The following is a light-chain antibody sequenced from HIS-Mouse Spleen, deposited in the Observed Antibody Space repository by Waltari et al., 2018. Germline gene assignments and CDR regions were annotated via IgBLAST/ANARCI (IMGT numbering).Light chain of an antibody. CDR1: KVGDKS. Sequence: SYELTQPPSVSVSPGQTASSTCSGVKVGDKSACWYQQKPGQSPVLVIYQDSKRPSGLPERFSGSNSGNTATLTISGTQAMDEADYYCQAWDSSTVVFGGGTKLTVL. V-gene: IGLV3-1*01. CDR2: QDS. CDR3: QAWDSSTVV. J-gene: IGLJ2*01.